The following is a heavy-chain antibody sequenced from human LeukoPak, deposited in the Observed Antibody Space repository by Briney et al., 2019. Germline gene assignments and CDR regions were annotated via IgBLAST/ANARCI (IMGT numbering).Heavy chain of an antibody. CDR1: GGSITSTNY. Sequence: PETLCLTCGVSGGSITSTNYWTWFRQPPGKGLEWIGEVNLQGSNNYNPSRMGRVAISVDMSEKHISLQLTSVTAADTAVYYCAREGGPYRPLDYSGQGTMVTVSS. CDR2: VNLQGSN. V-gene: IGHV4-4*03. J-gene: IGHJ4*03. CDR3: AREGGPYRPLDY.